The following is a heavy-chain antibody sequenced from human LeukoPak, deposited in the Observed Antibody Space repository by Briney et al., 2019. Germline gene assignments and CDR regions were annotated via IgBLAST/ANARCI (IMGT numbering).Heavy chain of an antibody. CDR2: IIPIFGTA. CDR3: ARESVDYYGSGSYYYAFDI. J-gene: IGHJ3*02. CDR1: GYTFTSYG. D-gene: IGHD3-10*01. Sequence: SVKVSCKASGYTFTSYGIIWVRQAPGQGLEWMGGIIPIFGTANYAQKFQGRVTITADESTSTAYMELSSLRSEDTAVYYCARESVDYYGSGSYYYAFDIWGQGTMVTVSS. V-gene: IGHV1-69*13.